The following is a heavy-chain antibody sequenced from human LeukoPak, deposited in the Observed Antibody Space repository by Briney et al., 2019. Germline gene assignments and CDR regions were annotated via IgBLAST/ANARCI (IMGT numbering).Heavy chain of an antibody. J-gene: IGHJ6*02. CDR1: GFTFSDYN. V-gene: IGHV3-11*01. D-gene: IGHD3-9*01. CDR3: ARSIGLTGGGVDV. Sequence: GGSLRLSCAASGFTFSDYNMNWVRQAPGKWLELVSYITNGGSTIHHADSVKGRFTISRDNAKKTLYLQMNSLRAEDTAVYYCARSIGLTGGGVDVWGQGTTVTVSS. CDR2: ITNGGSTI.